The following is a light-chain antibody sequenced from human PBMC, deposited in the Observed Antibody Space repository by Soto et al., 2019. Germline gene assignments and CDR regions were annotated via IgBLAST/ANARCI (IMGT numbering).Light chain of an antibody. CDR2: AAS. V-gene: IGKV3-15*01. Sequence: EIVMTQSPATLSLSPGERATLSCRASQSVGNTLAWYQQKPGQAPRLLIYAASTRATDIPARFSAFGSGTDFTLTICSLQSEDSAVYYCQQYGDWPPVTFGQGTKVEI. CDR1: QSVGNT. J-gene: IGKJ1*01. CDR3: QQYGDWPPVT.